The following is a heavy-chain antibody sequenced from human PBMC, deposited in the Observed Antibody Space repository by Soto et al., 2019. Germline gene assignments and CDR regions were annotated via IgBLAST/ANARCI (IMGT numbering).Heavy chain of an antibody. CDR1: GFTFSNVW. CDR3: TTAAGGMWGADY. V-gene: IGHV3-15*01. J-gene: IGHJ4*02. D-gene: IGHD1-26*01. CDR2: VKSKSDGATT. Sequence: GGSLRLSCAASGFTFSNVWMSWVRQAPGKGLEWVGRVKSKSDGATTDYAAPVKGRFTVSRDDSQNTLSLQMDSLKIEATAVYFCTTAAGGMWGADYWGQGTPVTVSS.